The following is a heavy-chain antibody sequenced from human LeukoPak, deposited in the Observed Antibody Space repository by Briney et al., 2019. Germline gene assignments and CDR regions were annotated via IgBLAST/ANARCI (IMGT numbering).Heavy chain of an antibody. CDR2: IYSGGST. CDR3: ARRSVTLFDY. CDR1: GLTFSSYA. D-gene: IGHD4-17*01. Sequence: GGSLRLSCAASGLTFSSYAMSWVRQAPGKGLEWVSVIYSGGSTYYADSVKGRFTISRDNSKNTLYLQMNSLRAEDTAVYYCARRSVTLFDYWGQGTLVTVSS. J-gene: IGHJ4*02. V-gene: IGHV3-66*04.